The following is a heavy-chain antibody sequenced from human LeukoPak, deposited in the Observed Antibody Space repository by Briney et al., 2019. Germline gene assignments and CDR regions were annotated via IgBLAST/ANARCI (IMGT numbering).Heavy chain of an antibody. V-gene: IGHV3-23*01. CDR1: GFTFSNYA. D-gene: IGHD3-10*01. CDR2: ITGSGDTT. CDR3: ARERHYGSGSLQVDY. J-gene: IGHJ4*02. Sequence: GGSLRLSCAASGFTFSNYATSWVRQASGKGLEWVSAITGSGDTTYYADSVKGRFTISRDNSKNTLSLQMNSLRAEDTAVYYCARERHYGSGSLQVDYWGQGTLVTVSS.